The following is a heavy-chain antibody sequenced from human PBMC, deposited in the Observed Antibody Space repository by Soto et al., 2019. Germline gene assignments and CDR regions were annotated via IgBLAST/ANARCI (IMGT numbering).Heavy chain of an antibody. J-gene: IGHJ1*01. Sequence: QITLKESGPTLVKPTQTLTLTCTFSGFSLTTSGVGVGWIRQPPGKALEWLALIYWDDDKSYSSSLRSRLTITKYTSKDQVVLTLTNMYPVDTATYFCVHRGAIAAPATEGEYFHHWGQGTLVTVSS. CDR1: GFSLTTSGVG. CDR3: VHRGAIAAPATEGEYFHH. CDR2: IYWDDDK. V-gene: IGHV2-5*02. D-gene: IGHD6-25*01.